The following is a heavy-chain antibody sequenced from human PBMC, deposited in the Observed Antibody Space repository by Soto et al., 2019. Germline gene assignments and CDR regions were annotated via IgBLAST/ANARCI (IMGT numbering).Heavy chain of an antibody. Sequence: HPGGSLRLSCAASGFTFSSYGMHWVRQAPGKGLEWVAAISYDGSNKYYADSVKGRFTISRDNSNSTLYMQMNSLRAEDTAVYYCAKRTSGWLYDSWGQGALVTVSS. V-gene: IGHV3-30*18. J-gene: IGHJ4*02. CDR1: GFTFSSYG. CDR3: AKRTSGWLYDS. D-gene: IGHD6-19*01. CDR2: ISYDGSNK.